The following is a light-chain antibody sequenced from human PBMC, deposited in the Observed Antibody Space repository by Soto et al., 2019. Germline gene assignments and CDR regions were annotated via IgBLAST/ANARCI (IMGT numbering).Light chain of an antibody. CDR3: QKYNSVPL. J-gene: IGKJ3*01. V-gene: IGKV1-27*01. Sequence: DIQMTQSQSSLSASVGDRVPIPCRASQAINNYVAWIQQKPGKAPKLLIYAASTLQSGVPSRFSGSGSGTDFTLTISSLQPEDVATYSCQKYNSVPLFGPGTRVDIK. CDR2: AAS. CDR1: QAINNY.